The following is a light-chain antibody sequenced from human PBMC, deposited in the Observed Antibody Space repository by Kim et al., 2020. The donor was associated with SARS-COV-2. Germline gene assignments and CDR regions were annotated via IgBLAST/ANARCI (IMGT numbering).Light chain of an antibody. Sequence: VALGTKVRITCKGDSLRSYYATWYQQKPGQAPILVIYGKNTRPAGIPDRFSGSSSGNTASLTITGTQAGDEADYYCNSRDSNDNVVFGGGTQLTVL. CDR2: GKN. CDR1: SLRSYY. CDR3: NSRDSNDNVV. V-gene: IGLV3-19*01. J-gene: IGLJ2*01.